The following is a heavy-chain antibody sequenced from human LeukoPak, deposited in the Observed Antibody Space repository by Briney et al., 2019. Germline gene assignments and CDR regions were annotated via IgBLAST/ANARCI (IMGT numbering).Heavy chain of an antibody. CDR1: GFTFSSYG. J-gene: IGHJ4*02. CDR3: ATLGATVGDYFDY. CDR2: ISGSGGST. V-gene: IGHV3-23*01. D-gene: IGHD1-26*01. Sequence: PGGSLRLSCAASGFTFSSYGMSWVRQAPGKGLEWVSAISGSGGSTYYADSVKGRFTISRDNSKNTLYLQMNSLRAEDTAVYYCATLGATVGDYFDYWGQGTLVTVSS.